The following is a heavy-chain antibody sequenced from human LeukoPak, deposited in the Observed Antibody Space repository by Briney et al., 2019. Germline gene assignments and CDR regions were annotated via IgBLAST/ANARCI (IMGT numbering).Heavy chain of an antibody. Sequence: SETLSLTCAVYGESSSVSYWCLIRQPPGQGLEWIGEINHSGSTSYNPSLKSRVTISVDTSKNQFALKLSSVTAADTAVYYCARHHYNSSGYLDYWGQGTLVTVSS. CDR3: ARHHYNSSGYLDY. J-gene: IGHJ4*02. CDR2: INHSGST. CDR1: GESSSVSY. V-gene: IGHV4-34*01. D-gene: IGHD3-22*01.